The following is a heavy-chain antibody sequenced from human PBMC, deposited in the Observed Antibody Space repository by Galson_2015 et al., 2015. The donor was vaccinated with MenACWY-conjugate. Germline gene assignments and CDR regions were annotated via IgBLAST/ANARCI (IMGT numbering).Heavy chain of an antibody. CDR2: ISGSGGST. CDR1: GFTFSSYA. J-gene: IGHJ4*02. D-gene: IGHD5-18*01. CDR3: ARGGRGYSYGLGY. Sequence: SLRLSCAASGFTFSSYAMTWVRQAPGKGLEWVSTISGSGGSTYYADSVKGRFTISRDNAKNSLYLQMNSLRAKDTAVYYCARGGRGYSYGLGYWGQGTLVTVSS. V-gene: IGHV3-23*01.